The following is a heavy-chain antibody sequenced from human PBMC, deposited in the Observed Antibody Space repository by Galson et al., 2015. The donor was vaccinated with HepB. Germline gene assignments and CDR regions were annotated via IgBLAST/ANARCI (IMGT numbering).Heavy chain of an antibody. CDR3: ARDGGGLYQGDYFDY. J-gene: IGHJ4*02. V-gene: IGHV3-21*01. CDR2: IYNSNTY. Sequence: SLRLSCAASGFTFSTYSMNWVRQAPGGGLEWVSSIYNSNTYYAESLKGRFTISRDTAENSLFLQMNSLRAEDTAVYYCARDGGGLYQGDYFDYWGQGTLVIVS. CDR1: GFTFSTYS. D-gene: IGHD2-21*01.